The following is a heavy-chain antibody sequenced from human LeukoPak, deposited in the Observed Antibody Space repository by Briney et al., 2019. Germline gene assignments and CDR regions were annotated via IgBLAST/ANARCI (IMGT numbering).Heavy chain of an antibody. CDR3: ATLNWDDGEVSGFDH. D-gene: IGHD1-26*01. Sequence: GGSLRLSCTASGFSFRNTWMSWVRQAPGKGLEWVANIKKDETEIYYADSVKGRFTISRDNAKRSLYLQMNVLRAADTAVYYCATLNWDDGEVSGFDHWGRGIMVTVSS. V-gene: IGHV3-7*01. CDR1: GFSFRNTW. J-gene: IGHJ5*02. CDR2: IKKDETEI.